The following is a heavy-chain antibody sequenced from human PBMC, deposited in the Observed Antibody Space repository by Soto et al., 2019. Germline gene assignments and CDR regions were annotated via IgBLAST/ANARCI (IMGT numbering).Heavy chain of an antibody. CDR3: ARGRGYYDFWSGYPSSGAIDY. CDR2: IYYSGST. Sequence: SETLSLTCTVSGGSISSSSYYWGWIRQPPGKGLEWIGSIYYSGSTYYNPSLKSRVTISVDTSKNQFSLKLSSVTAADTAVYYYARGRGYYDFWSGYPSSGAIDYWGQGTLVTVSS. J-gene: IGHJ4*02. D-gene: IGHD3-3*01. CDR1: GGSISSSSYY. V-gene: IGHV4-39*01.